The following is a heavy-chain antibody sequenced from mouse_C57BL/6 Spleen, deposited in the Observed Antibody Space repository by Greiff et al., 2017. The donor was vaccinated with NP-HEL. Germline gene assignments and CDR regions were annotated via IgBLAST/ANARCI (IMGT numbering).Heavy chain of an antibody. J-gene: IGHJ4*01. Sequence: EVMLVESGGGLVKPGGSLKLSCAASGFTFSSYAMSWVRQTPEKRLEWVATISDGGSYTYYPDNVKGRFTISRDNAKNNLYLQMSHLKSEDTAMYYCARDWTTGAMDYWGQGTSVTVSS. CDR3: ARDWTTGAMDY. CDR2: ISDGGSYT. V-gene: IGHV5-4*01. CDR1: GFTFSSYA. D-gene: IGHD2-13*01.